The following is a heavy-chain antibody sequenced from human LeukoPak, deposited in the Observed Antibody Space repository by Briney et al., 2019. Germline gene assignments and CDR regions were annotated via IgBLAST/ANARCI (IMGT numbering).Heavy chain of an antibody. J-gene: IGHJ6*04. CDR2: IYSGGST. D-gene: IGHD3-10*02. V-gene: IGHV3-53*01. CDR3: AELGITMIGGV. Sequence: GGSLRLACVASGFIVSSNCMHWVRQAPGKGLEWVSFIYSGGSTYYADSVKGRFTISRDNSKNTLYLQMNSLRAEDTAVYYCAELGITMIGGVWGKGTTVTISS. CDR1: GFIVSSNC.